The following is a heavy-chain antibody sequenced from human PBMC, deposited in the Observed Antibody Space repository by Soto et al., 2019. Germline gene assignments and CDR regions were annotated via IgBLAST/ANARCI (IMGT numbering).Heavy chain of an antibody. V-gene: IGHV4-59*01. J-gene: IGHJ6*03. CDR2: IYYSGST. D-gene: IGHD3-3*01. CDR3: ARDNYDFWARYYYYYMDV. CDR1: GGSISSYY. Sequence: SETLSLTCTVSGGSISSYYWSWIRQPPGKGLEWIGYIYYSGSTNYNPSLKSRVTISVDTSKNQFSLKLSSVTAADTAVYYCARDNYDFWARYYYYYMDVWGKGTTVTSP.